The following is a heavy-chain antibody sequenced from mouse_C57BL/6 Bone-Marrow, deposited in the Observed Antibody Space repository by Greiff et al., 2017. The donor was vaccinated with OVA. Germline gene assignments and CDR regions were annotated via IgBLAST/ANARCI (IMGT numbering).Heavy chain of an antibody. J-gene: IGHJ3*01. CDR2: IDPENGDT. CDR1: GFNIKDDY. CDR3: TSVYSNWGFAY. Sequence: VQLKESGAELVRPGASVKLSCTASGFNIKDDYMHWVKQRPEQGLEWIGWIDPENGDTEYASKFQGKATITADTSSNTAYLQLSSLTSEDTAVYYCTSVYSNWGFAYWGQGTLVTVSA. D-gene: IGHD2-5*01. V-gene: IGHV14-4*01.